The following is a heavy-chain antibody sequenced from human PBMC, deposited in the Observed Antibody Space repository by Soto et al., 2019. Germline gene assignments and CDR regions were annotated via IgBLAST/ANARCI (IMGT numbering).Heavy chain of an antibody. CDR2: IIPIFGTA. J-gene: IGHJ4*02. D-gene: IGHD3-22*01. CDR3: ARDLGYYDSSGYYAFDY. CDR1: GGTFSSYA. Sequence: QVQLVQSGAEVKKPGSSVKVSCKASGGTFSSYAISWVRQAPGQGLEWMGGIIPIFGTANYAQKFQGRVTITADESTGTAYMELSSLRSEDTAVYYCARDLGYYDSSGYYAFDYWGQGTLVTVSS. V-gene: IGHV1-69*01.